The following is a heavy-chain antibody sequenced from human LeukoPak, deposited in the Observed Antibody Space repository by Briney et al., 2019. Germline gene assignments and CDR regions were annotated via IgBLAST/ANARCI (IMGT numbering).Heavy chain of an antibody. CDR2: IYYSGST. CDR1: ARSIDIYY. D-gene: IGHD5-18*01. Sequence: PSETLSLTYTLDARSIDIYYWSWVRQPPGKGLEWIGYIYYSGSTNYNPSLKSRVTISVDMSKNQFSLKLRSVAAQCLDVYYCARVVRYSCGYVDIWGQGTLVTVSS. V-gene: IGHV4-59*01. CDR3: ARVVRYSCGYVDI. J-gene: IGHJ4*02.